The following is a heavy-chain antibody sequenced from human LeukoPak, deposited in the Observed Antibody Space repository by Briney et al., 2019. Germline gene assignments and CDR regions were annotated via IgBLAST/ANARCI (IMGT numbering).Heavy chain of an antibody. J-gene: IGHJ4*02. Sequence: GGSLRLSCAASVFTFSSDWMHWVRQAQGKGLVWVSRINSDGSSTSYADSVKGRFTISRDNAKNTLYLEMNSLRAEDTAVYYCSRGDDYGDYVRDWGQGTLVTVSS. CDR3: SRGDDYGDYVRD. D-gene: IGHD4-17*01. V-gene: IGHV3-74*01. CDR1: VFTFSSDW. CDR2: INSDGSST.